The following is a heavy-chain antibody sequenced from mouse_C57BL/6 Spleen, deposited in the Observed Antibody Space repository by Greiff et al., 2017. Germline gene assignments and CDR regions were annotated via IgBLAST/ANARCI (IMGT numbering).Heavy chain of an antibody. CDR2: IDPSDSYT. D-gene: IGHD2-5*01. V-gene: IGHV1-59*01. Sequence: QVQLQQPGAELVRPGTSVKLSCKASGYTFTSYWMHWVKQRPGQGLEWIGVIDPSDSYTNYNQKFKGKATLTVDTSSSTAYMQLSSLTSEDSAVYYCALYYSNREAMDYWGQGTSVTVSS. CDR3: ALYYSNREAMDY. CDR1: GYTFTSYW. J-gene: IGHJ4*01.